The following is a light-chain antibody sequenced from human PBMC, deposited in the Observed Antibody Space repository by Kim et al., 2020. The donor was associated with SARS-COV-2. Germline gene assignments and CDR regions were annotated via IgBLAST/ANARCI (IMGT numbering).Light chain of an antibody. CDR1: AGEITISNY. Sequence: PVETVTLTCATSAGEITISNYPSWFQQKPRQAPRQLLDSTTNEHSWTPARFSGSLLGGKAALTLSGVQPEDEADYYCLYYYGGAWVFGGGTQLTVL. CDR2: STT. CDR3: LYYYGGAWV. J-gene: IGLJ3*02. V-gene: IGLV7-43*01.